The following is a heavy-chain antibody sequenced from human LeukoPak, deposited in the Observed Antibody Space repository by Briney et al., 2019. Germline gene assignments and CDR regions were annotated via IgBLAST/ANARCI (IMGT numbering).Heavy chain of an antibody. CDR2: INYSGST. Sequence: SETLSLTCAVYGGSFSGYYWSWIRQPPGKGLEWIGSINYSGSTYYNASLKSRVTISVDTSKNQFSLKLRSVTAADTAVYYCARHDSSGPYNAFDIWGQGTMVTVSS. V-gene: IGHV4-34*01. CDR1: GGSFSGYY. J-gene: IGHJ3*02. CDR3: ARHDSSGPYNAFDI. D-gene: IGHD3-22*01.